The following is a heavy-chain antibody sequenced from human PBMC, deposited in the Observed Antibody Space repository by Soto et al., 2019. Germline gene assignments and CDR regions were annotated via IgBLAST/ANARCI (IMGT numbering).Heavy chain of an antibody. D-gene: IGHD3-22*01. V-gene: IGHV1-69*13. Sequence: SVKVSCKASGGTFSSYAISWVRQAPGQGLEWMGGIIPIFGTANYAQKFQGGVTITADESTSTAYMELSSLRSEDTAVYYCARDYYDSSGYYYYFDYWGQGTLVTVSS. CDR3: ARDYYDSSGYYYYFDY. CDR2: IIPIFGTA. J-gene: IGHJ4*02. CDR1: GGTFSSYA.